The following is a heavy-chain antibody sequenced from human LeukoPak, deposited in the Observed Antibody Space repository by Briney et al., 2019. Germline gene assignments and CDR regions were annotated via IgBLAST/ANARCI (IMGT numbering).Heavy chain of an antibody. CDR3: ARGYSSGWYWDY. V-gene: IGHV4-4*09. J-gene: IGHJ4*02. CDR1: GGSISSYY. Sequence: PSETLSLTCTVSGGSISSYYWSWIRQPPGKGLEWIGYIYTSGSTNYNPSLKSRVTISVDTSKNQFSLKPSSVTAADTAVYYCARGYSSGWYWDYWGQGTLVTVSS. D-gene: IGHD6-19*01. CDR2: IYTSGST.